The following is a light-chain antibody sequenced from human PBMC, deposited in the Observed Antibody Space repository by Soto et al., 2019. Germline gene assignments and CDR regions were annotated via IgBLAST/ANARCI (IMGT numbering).Light chain of an antibody. CDR3: QQSYETPRT. CDR1: QSISTY. Sequence: IQMTQSASSLSASVGDRVTITCRASQSISTYLNWYHQKPGEAPKLLIYAASNLQSGVPSRFSGSGSGTDFTLTISSLQPEDLAIYFCQQSYETPRTFGQGAKVDIK. J-gene: IGKJ1*01. V-gene: IGKV1-39*01. CDR2: AAS.